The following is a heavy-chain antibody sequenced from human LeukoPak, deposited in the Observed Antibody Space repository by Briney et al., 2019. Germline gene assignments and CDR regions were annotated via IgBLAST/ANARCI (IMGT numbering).Heavy chain of an antibody. CDR2: IWYDGSNK. CDR1: GFTFSNYA. J-gene: IGHJ4*02. D-gene: IGHD4-17*01. V-gene: IGHV3-33*01. CDR3: ARDIHFYGDYVIDY. Sequence: GGSLRLSCAASGFTFSNYAMHWVRQAPGKGLEWVAVIWYDGSNKYYADSVKGRFTISRDNSKNTLYLQMNSLRAEDTAVYYCARDIHFYGDYVIDYWGQGTLVTVSS.